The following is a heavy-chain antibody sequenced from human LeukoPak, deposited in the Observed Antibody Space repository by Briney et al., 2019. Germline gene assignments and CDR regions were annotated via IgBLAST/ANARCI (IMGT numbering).Heavy chain of an antibody. CDR2: VHYSGST. CDR1: GGSISGYF. CDR3: ARYGITIVRGGKYYFDS. Sequence: PSETLSLTCTVSGGSISGYFWSSIRQPPGNRLEWIGYVHYSGSTNYNPSLNSRVTISVDTSKNQFSLRLRSVTAEDTAVYYCARYGITIVRGGKYYFDSWGQGTLVTVSS. V-gene: IGHV4-59*08. J-gene: IGHJ4*02. D-gene: IGHD3-10*01.